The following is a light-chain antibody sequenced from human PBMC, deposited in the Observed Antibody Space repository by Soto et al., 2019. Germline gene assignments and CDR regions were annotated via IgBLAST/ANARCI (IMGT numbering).Light chain of an antibody. Sequence: QSALTQPASVSGSPGQSITISCTATSSDVGDYDYVSWYQQHPDKAPKLMIYDVTNRPSGVSNRFSGSKSGNTASLTISGLQAEEEADYYCSSYTRSSTTFVVFGGGTTVTVL. CDR2: DVT. CDR3: SSYTRSSTTFVV. V-gene: IGLV2-14*01. CDR1: SSDVGDYDY. J-gene: IGLJ2*01.